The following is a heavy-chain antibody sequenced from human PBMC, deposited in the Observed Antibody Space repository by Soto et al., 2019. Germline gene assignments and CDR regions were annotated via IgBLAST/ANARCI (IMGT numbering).Heavy chain of an antibody. V-gene: IGHV4-59*01. J-gene: IGHJ4*02. CDR2: IYYSGST. Sequence: SETLSLTCTVSGGSISNYYWSWIRQPPGKGLEWIGYIYYSGSTNYNPSLKSRVTISVDTSKNQFSLKLSSVTAADTAVYYCARAGAATLYEYWGQGTLVTLSS. CDR1: GGSISNYY. D-gene: IGHD2-15*01. CDR3: ARAGAATLYEY.